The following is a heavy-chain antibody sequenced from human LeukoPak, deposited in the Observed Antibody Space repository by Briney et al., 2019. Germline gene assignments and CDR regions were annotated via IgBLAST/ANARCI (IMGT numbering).Heavy chain of an antibody. D-gene: IGHD3-10*01. CDR2: IIPIFGTA. CDR1: GGTFSSYA. J-gene: IGHJ4*02. V-gene: IGHV1-69*06. Sequence: ASVKVSCKASGGTFSSYAISWVRQAPGQGLEWMGGIIPIFGTANYAQKFQGRVTITADKSTSTAYMELSSLRSEDTAVYYCARGVNYYGSGSPYYFDYWGQGTLVTVSS. CDR3: ARGVNYYGSGSPYYFDY.